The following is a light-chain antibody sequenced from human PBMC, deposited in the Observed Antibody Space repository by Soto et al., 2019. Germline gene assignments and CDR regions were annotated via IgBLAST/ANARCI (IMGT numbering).Light chain of an antibody. V-gene: IGLV1-40*01. J-gene: IGLJ3*02. CDR3: QSYDSSLSGAV. Sequence: QPVLTQPPSVSGAPGQRVTISCTGSSSNIGAGYDVHWYQQLPGTAPKLLIYGNSHRPSGVPDRFSGSQSGTSASLAITGLQAEDEADYYCQSYDSSLSGAVFGGGTKVTVL. CDR1: SSNIGAGYD. CDR2: GNS.